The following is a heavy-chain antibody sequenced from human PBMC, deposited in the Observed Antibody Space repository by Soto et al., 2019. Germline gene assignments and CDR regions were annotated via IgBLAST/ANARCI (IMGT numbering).Heavy chain of an antibody. CDR1: GGTFSSYA. CDR2: IIPIFGTA. CDR3: ARGSRRAGYCSSTSCPRHYNWFDP. Sequence: SVKVSCKASGGTFSSYAISWVRQAPGQGLEWMGGIIPIFGTANYAQKFQGRVTITADKSTSTAYMELSSLRSEDTAVYYCARGSRRAGYCSSTSCPRHYNWFDPWGQGTLVTVSS. J-gene: IGHJ5*02. D-gene: IGHD2-2*01. V-gene: IGHV1-69*06.